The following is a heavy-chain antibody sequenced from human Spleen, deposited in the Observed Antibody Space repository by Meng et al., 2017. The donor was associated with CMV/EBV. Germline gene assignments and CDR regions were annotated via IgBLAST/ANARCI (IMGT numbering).Heavy chain of an antibody. V-gene: IGHV3-23*01. D-gene: IGHD6-6*01. CDR3: AKDLASSSSKFDY. CDR1: GFTFSSYA. Sequence: LSLTCAASGFTFSSYAMSWVRQAPGKGLEWVSAISGSGGSTFYADSVKGRFTISRDNSKNTLYLQMNSLRAEDTAVYYCAKDLASSSSKFDYWGQGTLVTVSS. CDR2: ISGSGGST. J-gene: IGHJ4*02.